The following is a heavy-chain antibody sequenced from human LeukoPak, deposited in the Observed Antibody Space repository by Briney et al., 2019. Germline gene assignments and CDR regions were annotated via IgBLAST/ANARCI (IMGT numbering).Heavy chain of an antibody. J-gene: IGHJ4*02. CDR1: GFTFSTSA. V-gene: IGHV3-23*01. D-gene: IGHD2-15*01. Sequence: GGSLRLSCAASGFTFSTSAISWVRQAPGEGLQWVSTLTGGDGGTYYADSVKGRFTISRDNSKHTVYLEMNSLRAEDTAVYYCAKGEGGSCSSSSCSTYFDYWGQGTLVTVSS. CDR3: AKGEGGSCSSSSCSTYFDY. CDR2: LTGGDGGT.